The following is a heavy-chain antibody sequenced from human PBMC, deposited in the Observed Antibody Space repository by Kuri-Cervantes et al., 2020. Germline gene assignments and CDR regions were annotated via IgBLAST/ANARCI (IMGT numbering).Heavy chain of an antibody. D-gene: IGHD4-17*01. V-gene: IGHV5-51*01. CDR3: ARQTVTTSYDY. CDR2: VFPGDSDT. J-gene: IGHJ4*02. CDR1: GYSFSQYW. Sequence: GESLKISCQASGYSFSQYWIGWVRQTPGKGLEWIGVVFPGDSDTKYSPSFQGHVTISADKSISTAYLQWSSLKASDTAMYYCARQTVTTSYDYWGQGTLVTVSS.